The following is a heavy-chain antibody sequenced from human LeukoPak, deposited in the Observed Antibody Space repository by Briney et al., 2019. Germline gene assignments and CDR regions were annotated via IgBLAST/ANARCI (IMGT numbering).Heavy chain of an antibody. CDR1: GYTFTSYG. CDR2: ISAYNGNT. Sequence: GASVKVSCKASGYTFTSYGISWVRQAPGQGLEWMGWISAYNGNTNYAQKLQGRVNMTTDTSTSTAYMELRSLRSDDTAVYYCAREGYYYDSSGPGDAFDIWGQGTMVTVSS. V-gene: IGHV1-18*01. CDR3: AREGYYYDSSGPGDAFDI. D-gene: IGHD3-22*01. J-gene: IGHJ3*02.